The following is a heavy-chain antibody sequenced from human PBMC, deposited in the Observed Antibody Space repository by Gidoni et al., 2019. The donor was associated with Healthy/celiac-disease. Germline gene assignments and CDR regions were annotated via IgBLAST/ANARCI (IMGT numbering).Heavy chain of an antibody. Sequence: EVQLLESGGGLVQPGGSLRLSCAASGFTFSSYSMSWVRQAPGKGLEWVSAISGSGGSTYYSDSVKGRFTISRDNSKNTLYLQMNSLRAEDTAVYYCAKDLGGCSGGSCYSFDSFDYWGQGTLVTVSS. CDR3: AKDLGGCSGGSCYSFDSFDY. CDR2: ISGSGGST. J-gene: IGHJ4*02. D-gene: IGHD2-15*01. CDR1: GFTFSSYS. V-gene: IGHV3-23*01.